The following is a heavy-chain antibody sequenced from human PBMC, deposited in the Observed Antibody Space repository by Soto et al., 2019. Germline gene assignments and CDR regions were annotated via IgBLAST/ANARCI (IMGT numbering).Heavy chain of an antibody. D-gene: IGHD6-19*01. V-gene: IGHV4-59*01. J-gene: IGHJ4*02. CDR1: GGSISSYY. CDR3: ARTGYSSGWYFDY. CDR2: MYYSGST. Sequence: SETLSLTCTVSGGSISSYYWSWIRQPPGKGLECIGYMYYSGSTNYNPSLKSRVTISIDTSKNQFSLKLSSVTAADTAVYYCARTGYSSGWYFDYWGQGTMVTVYS.